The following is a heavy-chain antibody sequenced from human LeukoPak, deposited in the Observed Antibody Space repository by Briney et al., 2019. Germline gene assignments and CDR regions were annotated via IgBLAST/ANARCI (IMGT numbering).Heavy chain of an antibody. J-gene: IGHJ2*01. Sequence: PGGSLRLSCAASGFSFSSFAMSWLRQARGKGLEWISGISGSGDSKYYVDSVKGRFTISRDNTKNTLYLQTASLRADDTAVYYCAKDGRPSSWSDWYLDLWRRGTLVTVSS. CDR3: AKDGRPSSWSDWYLDL. V-gene: IGHV3-23*01. D-gene: IGHD6-13*01. CDR2: ISGSGDSK. CDR1: GFSFSSFA.